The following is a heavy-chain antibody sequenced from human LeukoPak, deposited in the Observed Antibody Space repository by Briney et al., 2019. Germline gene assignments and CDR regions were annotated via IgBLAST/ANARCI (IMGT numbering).Heavy chain of an antibody. CDR3: ARLVWSGLGGQWLVCEY. CDR1: AGSISSHY. Sequence: KTSETLSLTCSVSAGSISSHYWSWIRQPPGKGLEWIGYIHHSGSTNYNPSLKSRVTISIDTSKNQFSLSLTSVTAADTALYYCARLVWSGLGGQWLVCEYWGQGTLVTVSS. J-gene: IGHJ4*02. V-gene: IGHV4-59*11. D-gene: IGHD6-19*01. CDR2: IHHSGST.